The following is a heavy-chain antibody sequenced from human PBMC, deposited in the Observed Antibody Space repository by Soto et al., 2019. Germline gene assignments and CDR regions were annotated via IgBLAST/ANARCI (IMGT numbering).Heavy chain of an antibody. V-gene: IGHV3-48*03. J-gene: IGHJ4*02. Sequence: EVQLVESGGGLVQPGGSLRLSCAASGFTFSSYEMNWVRQAPGKGLEWVSYISSSGSTIYYADSVKGRFTISRDNAKNALYLQMNSRRAEDTAVYFCARGQYGSGGGYFDYWGQETLVTVSS. CDR3: ARGQYGSGGGYFDY. CDR2: ISSSGSTI. CDR1: GFTFSSYE. D-gene: IGHD6-19*01.